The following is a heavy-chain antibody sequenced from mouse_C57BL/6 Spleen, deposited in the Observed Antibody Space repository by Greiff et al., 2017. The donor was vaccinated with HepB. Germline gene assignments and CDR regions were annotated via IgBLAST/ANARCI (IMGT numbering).Heavy chain of an antibody. CDR2: IHPSDSDT. J-gene: IGHJ2*01. Sequence: QVQLQQPGPELVKPGASVKVSCKASGYTFTSYWMHWVKQSPGQGLEWIGRIHPSDSDTNYNQNFKGKATLTVDKSSSTAYMQRSSLTSEDAAVYCGAILGENDLDYWGQGTTLTVSS. V-gene: IGHV1-74*01. CDR3: AILGENDLDY. CDR1: GYTFTSYW.